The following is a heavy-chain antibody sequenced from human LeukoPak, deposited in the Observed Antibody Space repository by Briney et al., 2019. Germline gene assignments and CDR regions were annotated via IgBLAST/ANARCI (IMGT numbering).Heavy chain of an antibody. CDR1: GGSISSYY. J-gene: IGHJ3*02. Sequence: SETLSLTCTVSGGSISSYYWSWIRQPPGKGLEWIGYIYYSGSTNYNPSLKSRVTISVDTSKNRFSLKLSSVTAADTAVYYCARLYYDSSGYDAFDIWGQGTMVTVSS. CDR2: IYYSGST. CDR3: ARLYYDSSGYDAFDI. V-gene: IGHV4-59*01. D-gene: IGHD3-22*01.